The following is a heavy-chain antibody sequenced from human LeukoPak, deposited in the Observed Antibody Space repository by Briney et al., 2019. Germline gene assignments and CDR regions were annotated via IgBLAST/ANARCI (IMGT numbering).Heavy chain of an antibody. Sequence: ASVKVSCKASGYTFTIYGIIWVRQAPGQGLEWMGWISTNNGNTNYAQKLQGRVTMTTDTSTSTAYLELRSLRSDDTAVYYCARDIYCSGGSCYYYYGMDVWGQGTTVTVSS. V-gene: IGHV1-18*01. J-gene: IGHJ6*02. D-gene: IGHD2-15*01. CDR2: ISTNNGNT. CDR3: ARDIYCSGGSCYYYYGMDV. CDR1: GYTFTIYG.